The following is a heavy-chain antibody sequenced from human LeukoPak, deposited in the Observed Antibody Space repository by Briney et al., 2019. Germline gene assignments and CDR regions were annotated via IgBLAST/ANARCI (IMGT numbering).Heavy chain of an antibody. Sequence: SGTLSLTCAVSGGSISSSHWWSWVRQPPGKGLEWIGEIHHGGSINYNPSLKSRVTISIDKSKNQFSLKLNSVTAADTAVYYCARGSVVTLTGGRYFDLWGRGTLVTVSS. V-gene: IGHV4-4*02. CDR1: GGSISSSHW. J-gene: IGHJ2*01. CDR3: ARGSVVTLTGGRYFDL. D-gene: IGHD4-23*01. CDR2: IHHGGSI.